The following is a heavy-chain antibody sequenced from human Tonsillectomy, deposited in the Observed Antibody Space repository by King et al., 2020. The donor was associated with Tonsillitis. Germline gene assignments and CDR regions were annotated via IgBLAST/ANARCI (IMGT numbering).Heavy chain of an antibody. CDR1: GGTFSYHI. D-gene: IGHD2-15*01. CDR3: ARVVDWFDP. Sequence: QLVQSGAEVKKPGSSGKVSCKASGGTFSYHIFSWVRQAPGQGLEWMGWIIPLLGVANYAQKFQGRVTITADNSTNTAFMELSSLRSEDTAVYYCARVVDWFDPWGQGTLVTVSS. V-gene: IGHV1-69*09. J-gene: IGHJ5*02. CDR2: IIPLLGVA.